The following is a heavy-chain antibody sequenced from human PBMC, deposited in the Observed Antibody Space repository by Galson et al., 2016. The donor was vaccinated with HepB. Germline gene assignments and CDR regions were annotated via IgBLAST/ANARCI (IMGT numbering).Heavy chain of an antibody. V-gene: IGHV4-4*02. J-gene: IGHJ5*02. CDR1: GASISDSNW. CDR3: ARAAIIPGARMFFDP. D-gene: IGHD2-2*01. CDR2: IYHTGTS. Sequence: SETLSLTCAVSGASISDSNWWTWVRQVPGKGLEWIGEIYHTGTSNNNPFLNSRFTLSVDKSRNQFALNVTSVTAADTAVYYGARAAIIPGARMFFDPWGQGILVTVSS.